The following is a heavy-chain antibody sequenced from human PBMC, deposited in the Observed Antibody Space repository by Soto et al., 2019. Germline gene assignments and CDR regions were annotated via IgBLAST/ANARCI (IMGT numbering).Heavy chain of an antibody. V-gene: IGHV1-69*13. CDR1: GGTFSSYG. CDR3: ARSVRVPPLSSLDY. J-gene: IGHJ4*02. D-gene: IGHD3-16*02. CDR2: IIPMFGTA. Sequence: ASVKVSCKAAGGTFSSYGISWVRQAPGQGLEWMGGIIPMFGTATHTQNFQGRLTITADESTSTAYMELSRLRSEDTAVYFCARSVRVPPLSSLDYWGPGTLVTVSS.